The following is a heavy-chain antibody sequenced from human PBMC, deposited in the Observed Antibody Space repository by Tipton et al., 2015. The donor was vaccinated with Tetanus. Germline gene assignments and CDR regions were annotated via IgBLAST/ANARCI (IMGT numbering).Heavy chain of an antibody. CDR2: ISPSGRT. D-gene: IGHD3-3*01. CDR1: GGSSSSFY. CDR3: ARANYEFPKKGPFDS. J-gene: IGHJ4*02. Sequence: TLSLTCEVSGGSSSSFYWSWIRQPPGKGLEWLAYISPSGRTNSNYDLKSRITISQDMSKNQFSLRLASVTAADTAVYYCARANYEFPKKGPFDSWGQGALVIVSS. V-gene: IGHV4-59*01.